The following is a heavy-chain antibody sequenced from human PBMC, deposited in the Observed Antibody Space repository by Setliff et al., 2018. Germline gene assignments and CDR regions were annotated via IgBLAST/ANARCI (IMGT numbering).Heavy chain of an antibody. CDR2: VYSDGET. Sequence: SETLSLTCTVSGGFIYDHYWTWIRQPAGKGLQWIGRVYSDGETDYSPSLKSRVTISVDKSNNQFSLNLKSMTAADTALYFCARERQGGFLEWSPFDPWGQGILVTVSS. V-gene: IGHV4-4*07. CDR3: ARERQGGFLEWSPFDP. CDR1: GGFIYDHY. D-gene: IGHD3-3*01. J-gene: IGHJ5*02.